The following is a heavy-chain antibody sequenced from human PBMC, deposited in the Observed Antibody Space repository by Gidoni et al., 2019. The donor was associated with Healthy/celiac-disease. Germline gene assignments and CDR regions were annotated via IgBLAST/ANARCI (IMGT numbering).Heavy chain of an antibody. CDR2: IKSKTDGGTT. D-gene: IGHD3-9*01. CDR3: TTANTDMRTGYGMDV. Sequence: EVQLVESGGGLVKPGGSLRLSCAASGFTFRNAWMSWVRQAPGKGLEWVGRIKSKTDGGTTDYAAPVKGRFTISRDDSKNTLYLQMNSLKTEDTAVYYCTTANTDMRTGYGMDVWGQGTTVTVSS. J-gene: IGHJ6*02. CDR1: GFTFRNAW. V-gene: IGHV3-15*01.